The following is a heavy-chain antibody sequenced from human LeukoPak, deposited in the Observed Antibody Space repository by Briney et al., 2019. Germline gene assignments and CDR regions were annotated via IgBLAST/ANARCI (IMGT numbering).Heavy chain of an antibody. CDR1: GGSFSGYY. CDR2: INHSGST. Sequence: SETLSLTCAVYGGSFSGYYWSWIRQPPGKGLEWIGEINHSGSTNYNPSLKSRVTISVDTSKNQFSLKLSSVTAADTAVYYCAKGGGILWVGEFPSGMDVWGKGTTVTVSS. CDR3: AKGGGILWVGEFPSGMDV. D-gene: IGHD3-10*01. V-gene: IGHV4-34*01. J-gene: IGHJ6*04.